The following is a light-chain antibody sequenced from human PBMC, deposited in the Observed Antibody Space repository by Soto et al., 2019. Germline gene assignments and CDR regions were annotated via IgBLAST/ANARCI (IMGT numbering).Light chain of an antibody. CDR3: QQYNSYTWT. V-gene: IGKV1-5*01. J-gene: IGKJ1*01. CDR2: DTS. CDR1: QSVSDW. Sequence: IQMTQSPSTLSASVGDRVTITCRASQSVSDWLAWYQQKPGNPPKLLIYDTSRLESAVQSRFSASGSGTEFTPTFSGLQPDDFATYYCQQYNSYTWTLGQGTKVEIK.